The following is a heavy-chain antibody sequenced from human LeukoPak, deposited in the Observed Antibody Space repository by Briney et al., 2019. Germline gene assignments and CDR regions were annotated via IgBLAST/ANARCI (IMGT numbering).Heavy chain of an antibody. CDR3: VREVTYYYDSSGYYSDY. D-gene: IGHD3-22*01. CDR2: INPNSGGT. CDR1: GYTFTGYY. V-gene: IGHV1-2*02. Sequence: ASVKVSCKASGYTFTGYYMHWVRQAPGQGLEWMGWINPNSGGTNYAQKFQGRVTMTRDTSISTAYMELSRLRSDDTAVYYCVREVTYYYDSSGYYSDYWGQGTLVTVSS. J-gene: IGHJ4*02.